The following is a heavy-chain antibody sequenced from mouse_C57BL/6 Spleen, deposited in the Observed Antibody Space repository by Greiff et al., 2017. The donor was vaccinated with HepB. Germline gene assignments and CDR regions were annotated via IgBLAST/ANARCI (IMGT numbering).Heavy chain of an antibody. CDR3: ARTPSTTVVATRDYYAMDY. CDR2: IHPNSGST. D-gene: IGHD1-1*01. CDR1: GYTFTSYW. V-gene: IGHV1-64*01. Sequence: QVQLQQPGAELVKPGASVKLSCKASGYTFTSYWMHWVKQRPGQGLEWIGMIHPNSGSTNYNEKFKSKATLTVDKSSSTAYMQLSSLTSEDSAVYYCARTPSTTVVATRDYYAMDYWGQGTSVTVSS. J-gene: IGHJ4*01.